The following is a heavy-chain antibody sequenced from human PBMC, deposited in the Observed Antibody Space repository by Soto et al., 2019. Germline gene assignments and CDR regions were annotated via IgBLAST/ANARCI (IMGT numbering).Heavy chain of an antibody. J-gene: IGHJ4*02. V-gene: IGHV1-18*01. CDR1: GYTSINYG. CDR3: ARDGKQWDQRYCDN. CDR2: ISAFRGHT. D-gene: IGHD6-19*01. Sequence: QVQLVQSAAEVTKPGASVKVSCRASGYTSINYGISWVRQAPGQGLEWMGWISAFRGHTNYAHKFRGRVTMTTDTPTGTVYMELRDLRSDDTAVYYCARDGKQWDQRYCDNWGQGTLVTVSS.